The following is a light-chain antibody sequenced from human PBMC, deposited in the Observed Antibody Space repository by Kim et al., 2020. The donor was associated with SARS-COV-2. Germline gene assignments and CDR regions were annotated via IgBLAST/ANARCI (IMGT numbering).Light chain of an antibody. CDR3: QVWDSSSDHYV. CDR2: RDS. CDR1: SLRSYY. Sequence: SSELTQDPAVSVALGQTVRITCQGDSLRSYYASWYQQKPGQAPVVVIFRDSDRPSGIPERFSGSNSGNTATLTISRVEVGDEADYYCQVWDSSSDHYVFG. J-gene: IGLJ1*01. V-gene: IGLV3-19*01.